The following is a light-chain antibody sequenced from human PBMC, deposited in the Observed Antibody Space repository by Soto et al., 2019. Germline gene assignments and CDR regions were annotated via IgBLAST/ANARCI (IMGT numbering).Light chain of an antibody. CDR2: EDN. Sequence: NFMLTQPHSVSESPGKTITISCTRSSGSIASNFVQWYQQRPGSAPTAVIYEDNRRPSGVPDRFSGSIDTSSNSASLTISGVKTEDEADYYCQSYDSSMDVFGSGTKVTVL. CDR1: SGSIASNF. CDR3: QSYDSSMDV. V-gene: IGLV6-57*03. J-gene: IGLJ1*01.